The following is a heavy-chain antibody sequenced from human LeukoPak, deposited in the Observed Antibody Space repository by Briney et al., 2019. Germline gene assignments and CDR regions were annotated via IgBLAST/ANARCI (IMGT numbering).Heavy chain of an antibody. D-gene: IGHD6-19*01. CDR1: GGSISSGGYY. J-gene: IGHJ6*02. V-gene: IGHV4-39*07. CDR2: IYYSGST. CDR3: ARDIAVGMIKDGMDV. Sequence: SETLSLTCTVSGGSISSGGYYWSWIRQPPGKGLEWIGSIYYSGSTYYNPSLKSRVTISVDTSKNQFSLKLSSVTAADTAVYYCARDIAVGMIKDGMDVWGQGTTVTVSS.